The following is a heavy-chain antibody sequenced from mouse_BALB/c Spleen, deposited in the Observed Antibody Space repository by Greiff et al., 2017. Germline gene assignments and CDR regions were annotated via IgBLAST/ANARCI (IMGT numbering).Heavy chain of an antibody. J-gene: IGHJ2*01. CDR3: TRGPPYGSSFDD. Sequence: VQLQQSGTVLARPGASVKMSCKASGYSFTSYWMHWVKQRPGQGLEWIGAIYPGNSDTSYNQKFKGKAKLTAVTSASTAYMELSSLTNEDSAVYYCTRGPPYGSSFDDWGQGTTLTVSS. D-gene: IGHD1-1*01. CDR2: IYPGNSDT. V-gene: IGHV1-5*01. CDR1: GYSFTSYW.